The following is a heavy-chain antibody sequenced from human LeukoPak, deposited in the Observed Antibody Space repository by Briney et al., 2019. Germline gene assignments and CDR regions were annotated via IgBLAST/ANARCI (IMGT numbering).Heavy chain of an antibody. D-gene: IGHD6-19*01. CDR3: ARDAGSGWSSFDY. CDR2: ISDSGGST. V-gene: IGHV3-23*01. Sequence: GGSLRLSCAASGFTFSSYAMNWVPQAPGKGPEWVSIISDSGGSTYYADSVKGRFTISRDNSKNTLYLQMNSLRAEDTAVYYCARDAGSGWSSFDYWGQGTLVTVSS. CDR1: GFTFSSYA. J-gene: IGHJ4*02.